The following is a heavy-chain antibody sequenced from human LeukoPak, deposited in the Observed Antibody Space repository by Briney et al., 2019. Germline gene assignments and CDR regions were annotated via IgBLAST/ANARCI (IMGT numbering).Heavy chain of an antibody. V-gene: IGHV4-31*03. D-gene: IGHD5-12*01. CDR2: IYGGGIT. J-gene: IGHJ4*02. CDR1: GGSISSGGYY. CDR3: ARAGDSADFDY. Sequence: SETLSLTCTVSGGSISSGGYYWSWIRQHPGKGLEWIGYIYGGGITFYNSSLKSRVTISADTSRNQISLKLNSVTAADTAVYYCARAGDSADFDYWGQGTLVTVSS.